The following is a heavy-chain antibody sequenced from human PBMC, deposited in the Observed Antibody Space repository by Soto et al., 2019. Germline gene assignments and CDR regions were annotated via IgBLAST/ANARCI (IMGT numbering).Heavy chain of an antibody. J-gene: IGHJ5*02. CDR1: GFTFTSSA. Sequence: VASVKVSCKASGFTFTSSAMQWVRQARGQSLEWIGWIVVGSGNTNYAQKFQERVTITRDMSTSTAYMELSSLRSEDTALYYCAADLGMGLRPGPVDPWGQGTLVTVSS. D-gene: IGHD4-17*01. CDR3: AADLGMGLRPGPVDP. CDR2: IVVGSGNT. V-gene: IGHV1-58*02.